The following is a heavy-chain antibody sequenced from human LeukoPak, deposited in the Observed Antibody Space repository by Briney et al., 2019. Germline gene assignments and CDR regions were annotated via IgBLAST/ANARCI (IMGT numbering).Heavy chain of an antibody. CDR3: ARTDGDSVTYHFDY. CDR2: ISAYNGNT. Sequence: ASVKASCKASGYTFTSYGISWVRQAPGQGLEWMGWISAYNGNTNYAQKLQGRVTMTTDTSTSTAYMELRSLRSDDTAVYYCARTDGDSVTYHFDYWGQGTLVTVSS. CDR1: GYTFTSYG. D-gene: IGHD6-13*01. V-gene: IGHV1-18*01. J-gene: IGHJ4*02.